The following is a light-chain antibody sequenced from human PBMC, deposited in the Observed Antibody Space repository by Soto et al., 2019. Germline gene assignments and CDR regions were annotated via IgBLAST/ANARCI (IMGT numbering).Light chain of an antibody. Sequence: IVLTQSAGTLSLSPGERVTLSWRASQTVRGSYLAWFQQRPGQAPRLLIYAASTRAAGVPDRFSGSGSGTDFSLTINRLKPEDFAEYYCQHYGLAPWTFGQGTKVEI. V-gene: IGKV3-20*01. CDR3: QHYGLAPWT. J-gene: IGKJ1*01. CDR1: QTVRGSY. CDR2: AAS.